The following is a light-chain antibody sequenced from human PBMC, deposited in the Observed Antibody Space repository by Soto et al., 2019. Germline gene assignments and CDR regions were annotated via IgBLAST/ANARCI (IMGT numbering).Light chain of an antibody. J-gene: IGKJ3*01. CDR2: AAS. V-gene: IGKV1-27*01. CDR3: QRYHSALLT. CDR1: QDIRNY. Sequence: DIPMTQSPSSLSASVGDRVTMTCRASQDIRNYVAWYQQKPGEVPKLLIYAASTLQSGVPARFSGGGFGTDFTLTISSLRPEDVATYYCQRYHSALLTFGPGTKVDL.